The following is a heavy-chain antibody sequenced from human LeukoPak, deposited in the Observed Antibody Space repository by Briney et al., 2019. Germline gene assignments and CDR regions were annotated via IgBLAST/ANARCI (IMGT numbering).Heavy chain of an antibody. V-gene: IGHV4-34*01. CDR1: GGSFSGYY. CDR2: INHSGST. J-gene: IGHJ6*02. CDR3: ARHQVVRAANYYYGMDV. D-gene: IGHD2-2*01. Sequence: SETLSLTCAVSGGSFSGYYWSWIRQPPSKGLELIGEINHSGSTNYNPSLKSRVTISIDTSKNKFSLKLSSVTAADTAVYYCARHQVVRAANYYYGMDVWGQGATVTVSS.